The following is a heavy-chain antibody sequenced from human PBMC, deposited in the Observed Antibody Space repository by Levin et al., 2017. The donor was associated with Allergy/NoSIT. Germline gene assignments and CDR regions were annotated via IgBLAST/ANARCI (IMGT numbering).Heavy chain of an antibody. J-gene: IGHJ5*02. Sequence: ASVKVSCNASGYTFTTYGISWVRQAPGQGLEWMGWISAYNGNTNYAQKLQGRVTMTTDTSTNTAYMELRSLRSDDTAVYYCARNYYGSGNYVAWGQGTLVTVSS. V-gene: IGHV1-18*01. CDR2: ISAYNGNT. CDR1: GYTFTTYG. D-gene: IGHD3-10*01. CDR3: ARNYYGSGNYVA.